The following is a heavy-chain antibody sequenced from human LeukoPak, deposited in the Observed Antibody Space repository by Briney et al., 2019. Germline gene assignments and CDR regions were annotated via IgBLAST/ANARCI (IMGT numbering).Heavy chain of an antibody. D-gene: IGHD6-6*01. CDR2: IYYSGGT. V-gene: IGHV4-39*07. Sequence: NPSGTLSLTCTVSGGSISSSSYYWGWTRQPPGKGLEWIGSIYYSGGTYYNPSLKSRVTISVDTSKNQFSLRLSSVTAADTAVYYCARRHIAAPDYYYYYYMDVWGKGTTVTVS. J-gene: IGHJ6*03. CDR3: ARRHIAAPDYYYYYYMDV. CDR1: GGSISSSSYY.